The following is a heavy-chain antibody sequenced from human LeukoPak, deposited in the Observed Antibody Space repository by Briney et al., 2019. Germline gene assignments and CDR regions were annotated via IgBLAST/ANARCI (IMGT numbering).Heavy chain of an antibody. V-gene: IGHV1-18*01. J-gene: IGHJ3*02. CDR3: ARDIGISWESDAFDI. Sequence: ASVKVSCKASGYIFTGYGISWLRQAPGQGLEWMGWISTYNGDTNYAQKFQGRVTLTTDTSTSTAYMELSRLRSDDTAVYYCARDIGISWESDAFDIWGQGTMVTVSS. D-gene: IGHD6-13*01. CDR2: ISTYNGDT. CDR1: GYIFTGYG.